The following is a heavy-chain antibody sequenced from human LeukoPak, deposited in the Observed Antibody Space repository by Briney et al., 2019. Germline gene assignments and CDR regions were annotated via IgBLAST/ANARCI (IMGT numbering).Heavy chain of an antibody. V-gene: IGHV5-51*01. CDR3: ARPLRYSSGTGDGMDV. CDR1: GDSFTSYW. CDR2: IYPRDSDT. J-gene: IGHJ6*02. Sequence: GESLKISCKGSGDSFTSYWIGWVRQMPGKGLGWMGIIYPRDSDTRYSPSFQGQVTISADKSISTAYLQWSSLKASDTAMYYCARPLRYSSGTGDGMDVWGQGTTVTVSS. D-gene: IGHD6-19*01.